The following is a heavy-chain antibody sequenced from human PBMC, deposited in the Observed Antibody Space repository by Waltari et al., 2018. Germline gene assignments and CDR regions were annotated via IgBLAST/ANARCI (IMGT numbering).Heavy chain of an antibody. J-gene: IGHJ4*02. D-gene: IGHD2-21*02. Sequence: EVQLVESGGGLVQPGGSLRLSCAASGFTFSSYWMSWVRQAPGKGLEWVANIKQDGSEKYYVDSVKGRFTISRDNAKNSLYLQMNSLRAEDTAVYYCAREEGWGLHRYFDYWGQGTLVTVSS. V-gene: IGHV3-7*01. CDR1: GFTFSSYW. CDR2: IKQDGSEK. CDR3: AREEGWGLHRYFDY.